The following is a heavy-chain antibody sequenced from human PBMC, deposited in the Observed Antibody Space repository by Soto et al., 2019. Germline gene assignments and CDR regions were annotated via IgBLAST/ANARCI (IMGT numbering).Heavy chain of an antibody. CDR3: ERGGTPPDY. J-gene: IGHJ4*02. CDR2: ISTYNGNT. D-gene: IGHD3-16*01. Sequence: QVPLVQSGAEVKQPGASVKVSCKASGYTFTNFGISWVRQAPGQRLEWMGLISTYNGNTNYAQTFQGRVPMTTDTSTRTAYMELRSLRSDDTAVYYCERGGTPPDYWGQGTLVTVSS. CDR1: GYTFTNFG. V-gene: IGHV1-18*01.